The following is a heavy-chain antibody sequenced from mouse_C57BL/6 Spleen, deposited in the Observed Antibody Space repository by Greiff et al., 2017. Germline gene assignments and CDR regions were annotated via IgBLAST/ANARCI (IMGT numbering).Heavy chain of an antibody. V-gene: IGHV5-4*01. D-gene: IGHD1-1*01. CDR1: GFTFSSYA. J-gene: IGHJ1*03. Sequence: EVQLVESGGGLVKPGGSLKLSCAASGFTFSSYAMSWVRQTPEKRLEWVATISDGGSYTYYPDNVKGRFTISRDNAKNNLYLQMSHLKSEDTAMYYCASYYGSSHWDFDVWGTGTTGTVSS. CDR3: ASYYGSSHWDFDV. CDR2: ISDGGSYT.